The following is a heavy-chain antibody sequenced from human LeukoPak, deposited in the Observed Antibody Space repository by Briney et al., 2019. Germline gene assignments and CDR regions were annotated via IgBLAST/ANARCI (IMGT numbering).Heavy chain of an antibody. D-gene: IGHD4-17*01. CDR2: IWYDGSNK. CDR1: GFTFSGYG. CDR3: ARDVYGDYIFDY. J-gene: IGHJ4*02. Sequence: GRSLRLSCAASGFTFSGYGMHWVRQAPGKGLEWVAVIWYDGSNKYYADSVKGRFTISRDNSKNTLYLQMNSLRAEDTAVYYCARDVYGDYIFDYWGQGTLVTVSS. V-gene: IGHV3-33*01.